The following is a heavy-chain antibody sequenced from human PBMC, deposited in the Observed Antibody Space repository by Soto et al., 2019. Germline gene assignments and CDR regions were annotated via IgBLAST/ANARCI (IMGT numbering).Heavy chain of an antibody. CDR2: MNPNSGNT. V-gene: IGHV1-8*01. D-gene: IGHD2-8*01. Sequence: QVQLVQSGAEVKKPGASVKVSCKASGYTFTSYDINWVRQATGQGLEWMGWMNPNSGNTGYAQKFQGRVTMTRNTSISTAYMELSSLRSEDTAVYYSARGSEYCTNGVCYSYYYYGMDVWGQGTTVTVSS. CDR3: ARGSEYCTNGVCYSYYYYGMDV. CDR1: GYTFTSYD. J-gene: IGHJ6*02.